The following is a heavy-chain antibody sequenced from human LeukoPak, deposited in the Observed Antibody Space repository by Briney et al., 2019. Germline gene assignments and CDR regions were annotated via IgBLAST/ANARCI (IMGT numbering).Heavy chain of an antibody. D-gene: IGHD2-21*02. V-gene: IGHV3-73*01. Sequence: GGSLRLSCAASGFTFSDSAMHWVRQASGKGLEWVGHIRSKANNYATAYAASVKGRFTISRDDSKNTAYLQMHSLNTEDTAVYYCTRLVCDWGHDSWGQGTLVTVSS. CDR3: TRLVCDWGHDS. CDR1: GFTFSDSA. J-gene: IGHJ4*02. CDR2: IRSKANNYAT.